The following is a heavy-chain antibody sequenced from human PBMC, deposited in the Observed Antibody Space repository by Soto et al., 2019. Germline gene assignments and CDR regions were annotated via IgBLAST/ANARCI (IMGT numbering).Heavy chain of an antibody. Sequence: QVQLVQSGAEVKKPGASVKVSCKASGYTFTSYYMHWVRQAPGQGLEWMGIINPSGGSTSYAQKFQGRITMTSDTSTSTVYMELSSLRSEDTAVYYCARAVGEEIRAEYFQHWGQGTLVTVSS. CDR1: GYTFTSYY. CDR3: ARAVGEEIRAEYFQH. CDR2: INPSGGST. V-gene: IGHV1-46*01. D-gene: IGHD2-15*01. J-gene: IGHJ1*01.